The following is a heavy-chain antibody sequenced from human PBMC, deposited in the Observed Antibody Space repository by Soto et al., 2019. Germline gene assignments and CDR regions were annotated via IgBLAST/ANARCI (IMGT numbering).Heavy chain of an antibody. J-gene: IGHJ4*02. CDR3: ARDNWNSY. CDR1: GFTFNIYW. Sequence: SLRLSCVASGFTFNIYWMHWVRQAPGKGLEWVSRIDNDGSATTYADSVKGRFTNSRDNAKNTLFLQMNTLRVDETAVYYCARDNWNSYWGQGTLVTVSS. V-gene: IGHV3-74*01. D-gene: IGHD1-1*01. CDR2: IDNDGSAT.